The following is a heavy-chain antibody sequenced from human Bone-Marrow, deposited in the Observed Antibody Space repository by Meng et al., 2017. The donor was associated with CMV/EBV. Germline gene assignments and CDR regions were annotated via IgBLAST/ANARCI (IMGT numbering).Heavy chain of an antibody. CDR3: ARVMTTVVTLGGSDY. CDR1: GFTFDDYA. Sequence: GGSLRLSCAASGFTFDDYAMHWVRQAPGKGLEWVAVISYDGSNKYYADSVKGRFTISRDNSKNTLYLQMNSLRAEDTAVYYCARVMTTVVTLGGSDYLGQGTLVTVSS. J-gene: IGHJ4*02. CDR2: ISYDGSNK. V-gene: IGHV3-30-3*01. D-gene: IGHD4-23*01.